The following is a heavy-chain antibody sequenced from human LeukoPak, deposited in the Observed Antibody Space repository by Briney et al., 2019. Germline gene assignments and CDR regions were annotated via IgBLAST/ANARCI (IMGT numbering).Heavy chain of an antibody. Sequence: GGSLRLSCAASGFTFSSNGMSWVRQAPGGGLEWVSSISDSIDNIYYADCGKGRVITARDNSKNKLFLQMQRLRAEETEVYYCATDLFGYFDRWGQGTLVTVSS. CDR1: GFTFSSNG. D-gene: IGHD3-16*01. CDR3: ATDLFGYFDR. J-gene: IGHJ4*02. CDR2: ISDSIDNI. V-gene: IGHV3-23*01.